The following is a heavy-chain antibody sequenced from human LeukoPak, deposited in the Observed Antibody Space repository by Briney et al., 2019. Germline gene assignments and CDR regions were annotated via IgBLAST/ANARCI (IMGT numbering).Heavy chain of an antibody. CDR1: GFTFSHYA. CDR2: ISYDGSNI. V-gene: IGHV3-30-3*01. D-gene: IGHD6-13*01. Sequence: GGSLRLSCEASGFTFSHYAMHWVRQSPGKGLEWVALISYDGSNIQYADSVKGRFTISRDNSKNTLYLQMNTLRTEDTALYYCARDRAAAPWGYFDYWGQGTLVTVSS. CDR3: ARDRAAAPWGYFDY. J-gene: IGHJ4*02.